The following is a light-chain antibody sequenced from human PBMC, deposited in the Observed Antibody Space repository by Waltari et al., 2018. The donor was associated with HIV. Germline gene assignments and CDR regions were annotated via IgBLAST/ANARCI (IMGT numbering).Light chain of an antibody. CDR1: QSVLYSSNNKNY. J-gene: IGKJ4*01. CDR2: WAS. Sequence: DIVMTQSPDSLAVSLGERATINCKSSQSVLYSSNNKNYLAWYQQRPGQAPKLLIYWASTRESGVPDRFSGSGSGTDFILTISSLQAEDAAVYYCQQYDSTPLTFGGGTKVEI. V-gene: IGKV4-1*01. CDR3: QQYDSTPLT.